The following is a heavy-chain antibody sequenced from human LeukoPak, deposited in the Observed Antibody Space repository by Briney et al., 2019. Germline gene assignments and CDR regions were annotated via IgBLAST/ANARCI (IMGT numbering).Heavy chain of an antibody. CDR2: ITGDGGYT. V-gene: IGHV3-64*01. D-gene: IGHD2-8*01. Sequence: GGSLRLSCAASGFTFSTYVMQWVRHAPGKGLEYVSAITGDGGYTYYANSVKGRFTISRDNSKKTLYLQMGSLRADDMAVYYCARVSTNDRRNAFDIWGQGTMVTVSS. J-gene: IGHJ3*02. CDR3: ARVSTNDRRNAFDI. CDR1: GFTFSTYV.